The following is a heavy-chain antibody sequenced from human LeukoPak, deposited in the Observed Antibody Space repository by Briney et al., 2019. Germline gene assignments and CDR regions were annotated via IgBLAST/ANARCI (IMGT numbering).Heavy chain of an antibody. CDR3: ARGAYSSSWSLPYYYYGMDV. Sequence: GGSLRLSCAASGFTFSSYAMHWVRQAPGKGLEWVAVISYDGSNKYYADSVKGRFTISRDNSKNTLYLQMNSLRAEDTAVYYCARGAYSSSWSLPYYYYGMDVWGQGTTVTVSS. CDR2: ISYDGSNK. D-gene: IGHD6-13*01. CDR1: GFTFSSYA. J-gene: IGHJ6*02. V-gene: IGHV3-30*04.